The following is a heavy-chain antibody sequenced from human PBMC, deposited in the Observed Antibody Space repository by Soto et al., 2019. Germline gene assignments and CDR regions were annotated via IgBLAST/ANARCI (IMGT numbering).Heavy chain of an antibody. V-gene: IGHV3-53*04. CDR1: GFTVSSNY. CDR3: ARGPTYYDILSGYYSGPFDY. J-gene: IGHJ4*02. CDR2: IYSGGST. D-gene: IGHD3-9*01. Sequence: GGSLRLSCAASGFTVSSNYMSWVRQAPGKGLEWVSVIYSGGSTYYADSVKGRFTISRHNSKNTLYLQMNSLRAEDTAVYYCARGPTYYDILSGYYSGPFDYWGQGTLVTVSS.